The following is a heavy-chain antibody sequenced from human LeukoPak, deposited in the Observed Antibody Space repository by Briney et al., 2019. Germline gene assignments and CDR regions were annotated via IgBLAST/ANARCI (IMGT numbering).Heavy chain of an antibody. CDR3: ATGGGWYFDF. D-gene: IGHD6-19*01. J-gene: IGHJ4*02. V-gene: IGHV3-7*01. Sequence: GGSLRLSCAASGFTFSNYWMNWVRQAPGKGLEWVASIKQDGGENYYVDSVKGRFTISRDNAKNSLYLQMNSLRVEDTAVYYCATGGGWYFDFWGQGALITASS. CDR1: GFTFSNYW. CDR2: IKQDGGEN.